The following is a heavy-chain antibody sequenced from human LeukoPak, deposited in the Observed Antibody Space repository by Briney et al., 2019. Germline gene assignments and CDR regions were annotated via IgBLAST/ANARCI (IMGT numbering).Heavy chain of an antibody. D-gene: IGHD2-15*01. Sequence: SETLSLTCTVSGGSITSSGFYWGWIRQPPGKGLEWIGNIYYGGSAYYNPSLKSRVTISVDTSKNQFSLKLSSVTAADTAVYYCARQPNIVVVDNCFDPWGQGTLVAVSS. CDR2: IYYGGSA. V-gene: IGHV4-39*07. CDR3: ARQPNIVVVDNCFDP. CDR1: GGSITSSGFY. J-gene: IGHJ5*02.